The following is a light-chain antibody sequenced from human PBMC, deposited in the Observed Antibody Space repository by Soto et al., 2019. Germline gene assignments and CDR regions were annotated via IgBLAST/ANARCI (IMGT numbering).Light chain of an antibody. Sequence: EIVLTQSPATLSLSPGERATLSCRTSQSVGTYLAWYQHNPGQAPRLLIYDASNRATGIPARFSGSGSGTGFTLTISSPEPEDFAVYYCQQRYHWPNTFGQGTKLEIK. J-gene: IGKJ2*01. CDR1: QSVGTY. V-gene: IGKV3-11*01. CDR3: QQRYHWPNT. CDR2: DAS.